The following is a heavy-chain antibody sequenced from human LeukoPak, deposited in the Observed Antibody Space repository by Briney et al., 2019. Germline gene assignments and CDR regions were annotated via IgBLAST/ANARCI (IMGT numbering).Heavy chain of an antibody. CDR1: GGSISSSSYY. D-gene: IGHD2-8*01. CDR2: IYYSGST. Sequence: SETLSLTCTVSGGSISSSSYYWGWIRQPPGKGLEWIGSIYYSGSTYYNPSLKSRVTISVDTSKNQFSLKLSSVTAADTAVYYCARAHIVLMVYATASNWFDPSGQGTLVTVSS. CDR3: ARAHIVLMVYATASNWFDP. V-gene: IGHV4-39*07. J-gene: IGHJ5*02.